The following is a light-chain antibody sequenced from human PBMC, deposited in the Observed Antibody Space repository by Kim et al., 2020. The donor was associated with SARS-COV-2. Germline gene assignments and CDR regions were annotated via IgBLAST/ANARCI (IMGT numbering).Light chain of an antibody. CDR1: SSNIGAGYD. V-gene: IGLV1-40*01. CDR2: GNS. CDR3: QSYDSSLSGYV. J-gene: IGLJ1*01. Sequence: GVTISCTGSSSNIGAGYDVHWYQQLPGTAPKLLIYGNSNRPSGVPDRFSGSKSGTSASLAITGLQAEDEADYYCQSYDSSLSGYVFGPGTKVTVL.